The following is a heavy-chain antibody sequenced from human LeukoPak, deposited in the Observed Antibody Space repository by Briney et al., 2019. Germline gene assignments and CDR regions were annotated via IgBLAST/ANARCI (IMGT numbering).Heavy chain of an antibody. CDR2: INQDRGAI. CDR3: VRDLRGSSSS. CDR1: GFTFSSYW. V-gene: IGHV3-7*01. Sequence: GGSLRLSCAASGFTFSSYWMSWVRQAPGKGLEWVAYINQDRGAIYYVESVKGRFTISGDNAKNSLYLHMNSLRVEDMAVYYCVRDLRGSSSSWGQGTLVTVSS. J-gene: IGHJ4*02. D-gene: IGHD6-6*01.